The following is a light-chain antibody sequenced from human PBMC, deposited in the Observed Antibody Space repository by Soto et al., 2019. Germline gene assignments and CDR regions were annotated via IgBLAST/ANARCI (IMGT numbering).Light chain of an antibody. CDR1: QSVTSR. Sequence: EIVLTQSPATLSLSPGERATLSCRASQSVTSRLAWYQQRPGQAPRLLIFDASYRATGVPGRFSGSGSGTAFTLPIASLEPPDFAVYYCQQRYNWPLTFGGGTKVDIK. J-gene: IGKJ4*01. CDR3: QQRYNWPLT. CDR2: DAS. V-gene: IGKV3-11*01.